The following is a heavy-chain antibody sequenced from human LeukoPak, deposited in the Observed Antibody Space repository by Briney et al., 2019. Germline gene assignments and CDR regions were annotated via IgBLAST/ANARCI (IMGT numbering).Heavy chain of an antibody. CDR3: ARERSMVRGVSWFDP. Sequence: SETLSLTCTVSGGSISSYYWSWIRQPPGKGLELIGYIHYSGSTYYNPSLKSQVTISVDTSKNQFSLKLSSVTAADTAVYYCARERSMVRGVSWFDPWGQGTLVTVSS. V-gene: IGHV4-59*01. CDR2: IHYSGST. CDR1: GGSISSYY. J-gene: IGHJ5*02. D-gene: IGHD3-10*01.